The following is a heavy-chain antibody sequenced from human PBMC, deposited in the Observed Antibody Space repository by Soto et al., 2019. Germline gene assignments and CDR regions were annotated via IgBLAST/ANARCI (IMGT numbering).Heavy chain of an antibody. Sequence: QVQLVQSGAEVQKPGPSVKVSCKASGGTFSSYAISWVRQAPGQGLEWMGGIIPIFGTANYAQKFQGRVTITAGKSTSTAYMGLSSLGSEDTAVYYCAGDRYDCSGCSCYHPWGYWGQGTLVTVSS. CDR3: AGDRYDCSGCSCYHPWGY. D-gene: IGHD2-15*01. CDR2: IIPIFGTA. V-gene: IGHV1-69*06. J-gene: IGHJ4*02. CDR1: GGTFSSYA.